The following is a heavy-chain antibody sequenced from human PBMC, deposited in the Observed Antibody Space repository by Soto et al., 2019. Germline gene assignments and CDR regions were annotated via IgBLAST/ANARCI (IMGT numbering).Heavy chain of an antibody. J-gene: IGHJ4*02. V-gene: IGHV4-59*01. CDR2: IYSTGST. D-gene: IGHD3-10*01. CDR3: ARMRPRFQPRYFGS. CDR1: GGSINTYY. Sequence: SETLSLTCAVSGGSINTYYWSWIRQPPGKGLEWIGYIYSTGSTNNNPSLKSRVTLSVDTSKNQFSLKLSSLTTADTAMYYCARMRPRFQPRYFGSWGQGTLGTVSS.